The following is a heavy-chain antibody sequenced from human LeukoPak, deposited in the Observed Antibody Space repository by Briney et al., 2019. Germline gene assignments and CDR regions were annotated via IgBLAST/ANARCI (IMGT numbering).Heavy chain of an antibody. CDR1: GFTFRTYG. CDR3: ARDRTLYSSDLDY. CDR2: IWYDGSNK. V-gene: IGHV3-33*08. Sequence: GGSLRLSCAASGFTFRTYGMHWVRQAPGKGLEWVAVIWYDGSNKYYADSVKGRFTISRDNSKNTLYLQMNSLRAEDTAVYYCARDRTLYSSDLDYWGQGTLVTVSS. D-gene: IGHD6-19*01. J-gene: IGHJ4*02.